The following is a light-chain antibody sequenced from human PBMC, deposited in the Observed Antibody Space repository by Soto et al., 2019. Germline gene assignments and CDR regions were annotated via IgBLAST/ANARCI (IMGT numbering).Light chain of an antibody. V-gene: IGLV1-44*01. CDR2: NNS. CDR1: NSNIGGNS. CDR3: ASWDDSLNGHWV. J-gene: IGLJ3*02. Sequence: QLVLTQAPSASGTPGQRVTISCSGSNSNIGGNSVSWYHHLPGTAPKLLIFNNSQRPSGVPDPFSGSKSGTSASLAISGLQSEDEADYYCASWDDSLNGHWVFGGGTKLTVL.